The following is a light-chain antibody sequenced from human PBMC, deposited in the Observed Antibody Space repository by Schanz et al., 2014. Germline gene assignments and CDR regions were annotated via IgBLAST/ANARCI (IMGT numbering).Light chain of an antibody. CDR3: QQDVESPGT. CDR2: DAS. J-gene: IGKJ1*01. V-gene: IGKV3-11*01. CDR1: QNVGTY. Sequence: DIVVTQSPATLSLSPGERATLSCRSSQNVGTYLAWYQHKPGQAPRLLIYDASKRATGIPARFSGRGSGTDFPLTIDRREAEDFAVYYCQQDVESPGTLGQGTRLEI.